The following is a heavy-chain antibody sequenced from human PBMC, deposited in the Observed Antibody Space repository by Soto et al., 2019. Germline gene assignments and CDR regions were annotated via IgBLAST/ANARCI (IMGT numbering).Heavy chain of an antibody. Sequence: QVQLVQSGAEVKKPGASVKVSCKASGYTFTSYGISWVRQAPGQGLEWMGWISAYNGNTNYAQKLQGRVTMTTDTSKSTSYMELRSLRSDDTAVYYCAREGHSVTTFGYYYYMDVLGKGTTVTVSS. D-gene: IGHD3-16*01. CDR1: GYTFTSYG. J-gene: IGHJ6*03. CDR3: AREGHSVTTFGYYYYMDV. CDR2: ISAYNGNT. V-gene: IGHV1-18*01.